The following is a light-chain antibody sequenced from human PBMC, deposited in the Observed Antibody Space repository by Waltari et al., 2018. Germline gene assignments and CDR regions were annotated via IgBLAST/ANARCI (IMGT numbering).Light chain of an antibody. CDR3: QQYYSTPLT. J-gene: IGKJ4*01. CDR2: WAS. CDR1: QSVLYSSNNKNY. Sequence: DFVMTQSPDSLAVSLGERATNNCKSSQSVLYSSNNKNYLAWYQQKPGQPPKLLIHWASTRESGVPDRFSGSGSGTDFTLTISSLQAEDVAVYYCQQYYSTPLTFGGGTKVEIK. V-gene: IGKV4-1*01.